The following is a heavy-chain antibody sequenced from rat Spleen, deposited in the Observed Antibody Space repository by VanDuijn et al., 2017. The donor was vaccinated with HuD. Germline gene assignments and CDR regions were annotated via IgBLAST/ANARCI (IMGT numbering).Heavy chain of an antibody. CDR2: ITYSGTT. CDR1: DYSITSNY. Sequence: EVQLQESGPGLVKPSQSLSLTCSVTDYSITSNYWGWIRKFPGNKMEWMGFITYSGTTTYNPSLKSRISITRDTSKNQFFLQLNSVTTEDTATYYCARSLPGYTWFAYWGQGTLVTVSS. CDR3: ARSLPGYTWFAY. J-gene: IGHJ3*01. D-gene: IGHD1-4*01. V-gene: IGHV3-1*01.